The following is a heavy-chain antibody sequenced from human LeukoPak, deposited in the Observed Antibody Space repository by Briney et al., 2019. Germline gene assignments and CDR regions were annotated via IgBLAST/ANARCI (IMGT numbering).Heavy chain of an antibody. CDR2: ISRGSIHI. D-gene: IGHD3-16*01. CDR1: GFTFSSYT. Sequence: PGGSLRLSCATSGFTFSSYTMNWVRQAPGKGLEWVSSISRGSIHIYYADSLRGRFPIPRDNPKNSLYLQMNSLRAEDTVFYYCGRDCIQVALGYGMDFWGQGTTVTVSS. CDR3: GRDCIQVALGYGMDF. V-gene: IGHV3-21*01. J-gene: IGHJ6*02.